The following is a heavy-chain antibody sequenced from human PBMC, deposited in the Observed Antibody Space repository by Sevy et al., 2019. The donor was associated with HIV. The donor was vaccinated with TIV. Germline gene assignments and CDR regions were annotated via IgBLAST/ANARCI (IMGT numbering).Heavy chain of an antibody. Sequence: GGSLRLSCAASGFTFNTYSLIWVRQTPGKGLEWLSFIGTAAGVTYYADSVKGRFTISRDNSKNSLYLQMNSLRDEDTAVYYCARCPGNYPIDYWGQGTLVTVSS. V-gene: IGHV3-48*02. CDR2: IGTAAGVT. CDR3: ARCPGNYPIDY. J-gene: IGHJ4*02. CDR1: GFTFNTYS. D-gene: IGHD3-16*02.